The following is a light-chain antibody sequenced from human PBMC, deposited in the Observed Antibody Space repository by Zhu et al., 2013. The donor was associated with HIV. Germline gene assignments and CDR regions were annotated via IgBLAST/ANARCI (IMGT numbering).Light chain of an antibody. Sequence: EIQMTQTPSTLPASVGDRVTITCRASQNIGDSVAWYQQKPGKAPYVLIYSASSFISGVPSRFSGSGSATEFTLTVSNLQADDFATYYCQQFHGYPWTFGQGPRW. J-gene: IGKJ1*01. V-gene: IGKV1-5*01. CDR2: SAS. CDR3: QQFHGYPWT. CDR1: QNIGDS.